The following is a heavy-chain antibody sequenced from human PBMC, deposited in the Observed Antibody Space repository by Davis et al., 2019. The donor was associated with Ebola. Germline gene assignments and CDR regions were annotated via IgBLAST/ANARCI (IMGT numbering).Heavy chain of an antibody. Sequence: SETLSLTCTVSGDSISDTNYFWAWIRQPPGKGLEWIGNIHYLGNTNYNPSLKSRVTMSVDTSKNQFSLKLGSVTAADTAVYYCARGSQWLGPDYWGQGTLVTVSS. J-gene: IGHJ4*02. CDR2: IHYLGNT. D-gene: IGHD6-19*01. CDR1: GDSISDTNYF. CDR3: ARGSQWLGPDY. V-gene: IGHV4-61*05.